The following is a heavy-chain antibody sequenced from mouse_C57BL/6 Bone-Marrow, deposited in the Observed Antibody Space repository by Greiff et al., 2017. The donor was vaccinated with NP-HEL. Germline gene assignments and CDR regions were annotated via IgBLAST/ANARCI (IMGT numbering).Heavy chain of an antibody. CDR1: GFTFSDYG. Sequence: EVMLVESGGGLVKPGGSLKLSCAASGFTFSDYGMHWVRQAPEKGLEWVAYISSGSSTIYYADTVKGRFTISRDNAKNTLFLQMTSLRSEDTAMYYCARRYGYVYAMDCWGQGTSVTVSS. J-gene: IGHJ4*01. D-gene: IGHD2-2*01. CDR3: ARRYGYVYAMDC. V-gene: IGHV5-17*01. CDR2: ISSGSSTI.